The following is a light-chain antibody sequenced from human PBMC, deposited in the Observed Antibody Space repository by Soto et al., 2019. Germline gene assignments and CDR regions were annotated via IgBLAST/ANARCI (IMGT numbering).Light chain of an antibody. CDR1: QSVSSH. CDR3: QQYDIWPWT. V-gene: IGKV3-15*01. CDR2: GAS. Sequence: EIILTQSPATLSVSPGERATLSCRVSQSVSSHLAWYQQKPGQAPRVLIYGASTRATGSPARFSGSGSGTEFTLTISSLQSEDFVVYFCQQYDIWPWTFGQGTKVDIK. J-gene: IGKJ1*01.